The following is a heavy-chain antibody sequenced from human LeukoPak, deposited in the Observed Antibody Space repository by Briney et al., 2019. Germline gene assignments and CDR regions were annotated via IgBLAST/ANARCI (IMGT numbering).Heavy chain of an antibody. D-gene: IGHD1-1*01. J-gene: IGHJ4*02. CDR3: ARDPRTVRI. Sequence: GGSLRLSCAASGFTFSDNYMTWVRQAPGKGLEWLSYISGNGGVIQYADSVKGRFTISRDNAKNLLYLQMDSLRVEDTAIYYCARDPRTVRIWGQGTLATVPS. CDR1: GFTFSDNY. V-gene: IGHV3-11*04. CDR2: ISGNGGVI.